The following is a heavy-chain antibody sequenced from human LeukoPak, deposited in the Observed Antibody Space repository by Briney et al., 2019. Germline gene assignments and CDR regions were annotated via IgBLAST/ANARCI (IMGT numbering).Heavy chain of an antibody. V-gene: IGHV3-11*01. D-gene: IGHD3-10*01. Sequence: GGSLRLSCAASGFTFSDYCMSWIRQAPGKGLEWVSYISSSGSTIYYADSVKGRFTISRDNAKNSLYLQMNSLRAEDTAVYYCARVKEELLWFGELLSFSNYYYYYMDVWGKGTTVTISS. CDR1: GFTFSDYC. CDR3: ARVKEELLWFGELLSFSNYYYYYMDV. CDR2: ISSSGSTI. J-gene: IGHJ6*03.